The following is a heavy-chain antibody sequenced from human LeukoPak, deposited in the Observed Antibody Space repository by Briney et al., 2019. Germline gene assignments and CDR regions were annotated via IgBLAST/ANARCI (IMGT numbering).Heavy chain of an antibody. J-gene: IGHJ4*02. V-gene: IGHV3-21*01. CDR2: ISSSGTYI. CDR3: ASPRDGYNPFDY. Sequence: GGSLRLSCAASGFTFSRYSMNWVRQAPGKGLEWVSSISSSGTYIYYADPVKGRFTISRDNAKNSLYLQMNSLRAEDTAVYYCASPRDGYNPFDYWGQGTLVTVSS. CDR1: GFTFSRYS. D-gene: IGHD5-24*01.